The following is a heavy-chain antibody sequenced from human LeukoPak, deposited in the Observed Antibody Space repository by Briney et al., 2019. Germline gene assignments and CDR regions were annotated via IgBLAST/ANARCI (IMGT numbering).Heavy chain of an antibody. D-gene: IGHD6-19*01. CDR2: ISWDGGST. CDR3: AKDIKGYSGAWYSDN. V-gene: IGHV3-43*02. J-gene: IGHJ4*02. Sequence: GGSLRLSCAASGFPFDDYAMHWVRQTPGKGLEWVSFISWDGGSTYYADSVKGRFTISRDNSKNSLYLQMNSLRTEDTALYYSAKDIKGYSGAWYSDNWGQGTLVTVSS. CDR1: GFPFDDYA.